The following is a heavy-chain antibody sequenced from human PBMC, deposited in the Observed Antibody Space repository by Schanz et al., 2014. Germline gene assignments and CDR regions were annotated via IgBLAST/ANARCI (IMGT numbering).Heavy chain of an antibody. CDR1: GFTFNSYW. CDR3: ARDMLRRYGALEI. D-gene: IGHD2-8*01. CDR2: IRQDGGLR. J-gene: IGHJ3*02. Sequence: EVQLVESGGGLVQPGGSLRLSCAASGFTFNSYWMTWVRQAPGKGLEWVANIRQDGGLRYYVDSVKGRFTISRDNAKNSLFLQMNSLRADDTAVYYCARDMLRRYGALEIWGRGTMVTVSS. V-gene: IGHV3-7*01.